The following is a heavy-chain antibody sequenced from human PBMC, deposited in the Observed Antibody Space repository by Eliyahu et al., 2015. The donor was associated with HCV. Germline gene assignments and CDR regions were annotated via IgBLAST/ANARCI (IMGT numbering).Heavy chain of an antibody. V-gene: IGHV3-33*01. J-gene: IGHJ6*02. CDR2: IWYDGSNK. Sequence: QVQLVESGGGVVQPGRSLRLSCAASGFXFXNXDIHWVRQAPGEGVEWVAFIWYDGSNKYYVDSVKGRFTISRDNSKNTLYLQMNSLRAEDTGVYYCARDPYGRGIVGAFYGMDVWGQGTTVIVSS. CDR3: ARDPYGRGIVGAFYGMDV. CDR1: GFXFXNXD. D-gene: IGHD1-26*01.